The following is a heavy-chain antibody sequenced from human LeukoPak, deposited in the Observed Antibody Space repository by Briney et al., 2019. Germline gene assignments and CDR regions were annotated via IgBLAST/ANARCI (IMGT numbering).Heavy chain of an antibody. CDR3: ARGRDAFDI. V-gene: IGHV4-34*01. CDR1: GGSFSGYY. CDR2: INHSGST. J-gene: IGHJ3*02. Sequence: SETLSLTCAVYGGSFSGYYWSWIRQPPGKGLEWIGEINHSGSTNYNPSLKSRVTISVDTSKNQFSLKLSAVTAADTAVYYCARGRDAFDIWGQGTMVTVSS.